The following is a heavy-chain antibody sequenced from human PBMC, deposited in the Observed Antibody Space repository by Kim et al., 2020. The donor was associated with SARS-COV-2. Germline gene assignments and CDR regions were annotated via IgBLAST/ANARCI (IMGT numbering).Heavy chain of an antibody. V-gene: IGHV4-31*03. D-gene: IGHD3-10*01. CDR3: ARGRTMVRGVNTGYNWFAP. J-gene: IGHJ5*02. Sequence: SETLSLTCTVSGGSISSGGYYWSWIRQHPGKGLEWIGYIYYSGSTYYNPSLKSRVTISVDTSKNQFSLKLSSVTAADTAVYYCARGRTMVRGVNTGYNWFAPWGQGTLVTVSS. CDR1: GGSISSGGYY. CDR2: IYYSGST.